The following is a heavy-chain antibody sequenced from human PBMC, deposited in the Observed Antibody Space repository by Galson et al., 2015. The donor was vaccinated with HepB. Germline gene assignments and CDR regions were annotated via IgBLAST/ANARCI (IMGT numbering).Heavy chain of an antibody. J-gene: IGHJ4*02. Sequence: SLRLSCAASGFTFSSYGMHWVRQAPGKGLEWVAVIWYDGSNKYYADSVKGRFTISRDNSKNTLYLQMNSLRAEDTAVYYCARQTDYDFWSGPDYWGQGTLVTVSS. CDR1: GFTFSSYG. D-gene: IGHD3-3*01. V-gene: IGHV3-33*01. CDR3: ARQTDYDFWSGPDY. CDR2: IWYDGSNK.